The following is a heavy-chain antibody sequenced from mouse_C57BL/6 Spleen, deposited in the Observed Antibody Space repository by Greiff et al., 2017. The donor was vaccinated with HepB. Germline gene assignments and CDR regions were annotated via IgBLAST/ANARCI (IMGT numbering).Heavy chain of an antibody. J-gene: IGHJ1*03. D-gene: IGHD2-3*01. Sequence: EVQLQQSGPELVKPGASVKIPCKASGYTFTDYNMDWVKQSHGKSLEWIGDINPNNGGTIYNQKFKGKATLTVDKSSSTAYMELRSLTSEDTAVYYCARAMDDGYFYWYFDVWGTGTTVTVSS. CDR2: INPNNGGT. CDR1: GYTFTDYN. CDR3: ARAMDDGYFYWYFDV. V-gene: IGHV1-18*01.